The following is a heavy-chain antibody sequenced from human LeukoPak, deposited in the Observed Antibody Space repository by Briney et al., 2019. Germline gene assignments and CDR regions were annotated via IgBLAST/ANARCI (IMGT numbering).Heavy chain of an antibody. CDR2: IYHSGST. Sequence: SETLSLTCAVSGGSISSSNWWSWVRQPPGKGLEWIGEIYHSGSTNYNPSLKSRVTISVDTSKNQFSLKLNSVTAADTAVYYCARGVSGILDAFDIWGQGTMVTVSS. V-gene: IGHV4-4*02. CDR1: GGSISSSNW. D-gene: IGHD1-14*01. J-gene: IGHJ3*02. CDR3: ARGVSGILDAFDI.